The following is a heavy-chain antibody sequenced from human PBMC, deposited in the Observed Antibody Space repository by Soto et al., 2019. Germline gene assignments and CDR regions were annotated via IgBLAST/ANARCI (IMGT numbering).Heavy chain of an antibody. Sequence: EVQLLDSGGGLVQPGGSLRLSCAASGFTFSSYAMSWVRQAPGKGLEWVSGISGSGGGTYYADSVKGRLTISRDNSKNTLYLQMNSLRAEDTAVYYCAKDGYSYRHPSYFDYWGQGTLVTVSS. CDR2: ISGSGGGT. CDR1: GFTFSSYA. D-gene: IGHD5-18*01. J-gene: IGHJ4*02. V-gene: IGHV3-23*01. CDR3: AKDGYSYRHPSYFDY.